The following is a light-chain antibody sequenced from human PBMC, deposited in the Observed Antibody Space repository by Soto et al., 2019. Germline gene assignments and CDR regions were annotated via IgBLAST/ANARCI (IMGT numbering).Light chain of an antibody. CDR2: GAS. CDR3: QQYNNWPRT. V-gene: IGKV3-15*01. J-gene: IGKJ1*01. CDR1: QSVSSN. Sequence: IVLTQSPAPLSLSPGERAPLSCMASQSVSSNLAWYQQKPAQAPRLLIYGASTRAAGIPARFSGSGSGTEFTLTISSLQSEDFAVYYCQQYNNWPRTFGQGTKVDIK.